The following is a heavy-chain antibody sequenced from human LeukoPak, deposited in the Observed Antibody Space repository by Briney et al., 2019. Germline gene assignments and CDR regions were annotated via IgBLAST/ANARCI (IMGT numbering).Heavy chain of an antibody. CDR3: AGYGGNSF. J-gene: IGHJ4*02. CDR2: ISYDGSNK. CDR1: GFTFSSYA. D-gene: IGHD4-23*01. Sequence: TGGSLRLSCAASGFTFSSYAMHWVRQAPGKGLEWVAVISYDGSNKYYADSVKGRFTISRDNSKNTVYLQMNSLRAEDTAVYYCAGYGGNSFWGQGTLVTVSS. V-gene: IGHV3-30*14.